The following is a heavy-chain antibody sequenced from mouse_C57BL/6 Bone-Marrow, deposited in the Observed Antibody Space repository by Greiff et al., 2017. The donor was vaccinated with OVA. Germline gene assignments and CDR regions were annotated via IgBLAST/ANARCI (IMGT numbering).Heavy chain of an antibody. J-gene: IGHJ1*03. CDR1: EYEFPSHD. CDR3: ASSGAGSSWYFDV. V-gene: IGHV5-2*01. CDR2: INSDGGST. Sequence: EVQGVESGGGLVQPGEALKLSCESNEYEFPSHDMSWVRKTPEKRLELVAAINSDGGSTYYPDTMERRFIISRDNTKKTLYLQMSSLRSEDTALYYCASSGAGSSWYFDVWGTGTTVTVSS. D-gene: IGHD1-1*01.